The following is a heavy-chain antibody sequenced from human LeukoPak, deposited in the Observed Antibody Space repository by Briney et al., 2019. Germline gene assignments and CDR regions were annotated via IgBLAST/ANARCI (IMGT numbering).Heavy chain of an antibody. J-gene: IGHJ4*02. CDR2: TSAYNGNT. V-gene: IGHV1-18*01. CDR3: ARDSGDIVATSFDY. CDR1: GYTFTSYG. Sequence: ASVKLSCKASGYTFTSYGISWVRQAHGPGLEWMGWTSAYNGNTNYAQKVQGRVTMTTYTSTRTAYMELRSLRSDDTAVYYCARDSGDIVATSFDYWGQGALVTVSS. D-gene: IGHD5-12*01.